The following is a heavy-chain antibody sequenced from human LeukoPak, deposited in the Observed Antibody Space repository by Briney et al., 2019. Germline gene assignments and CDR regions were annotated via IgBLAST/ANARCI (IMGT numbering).Heavy chain of an antibody. CDR2: IRSKANSYAT. CDR1: GFTFSGSA. Sequence: GGSLRLSXAASGFTFSGSAMHWVRQASGKGLEWVGRIRSKANSYATAYAASVKGRFTISRDDSKNTAYLQMNSLKTEDTAVYYCNYYDSSGYRSIDYWGQGTLVTVSS. J-gene: IGHJ4*02. CDR3: NYYDSSGYRSIDY. D-gene: IGHD3-22*01. V-gene: IGHV3-73*01.